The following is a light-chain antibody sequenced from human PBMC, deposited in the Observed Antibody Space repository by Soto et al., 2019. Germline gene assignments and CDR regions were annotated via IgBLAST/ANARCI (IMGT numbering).Light chain of an antibody. CDR2: DVS. CDR1: QSISNW. J-gene: IGKJ1*01. V-gene: IGKV1-5*01. CDR3: QQYKVYSQT. Sequence: DIQMTQSPSTLSASVGDRVTITCRASQSISNWLAWYQQKPGKAPTLLIYDVSRLESGVPSRFSGSGSGTEFTLTINSLQPDDFATYYCQQYKVYSQTFGQGTKVDIK.